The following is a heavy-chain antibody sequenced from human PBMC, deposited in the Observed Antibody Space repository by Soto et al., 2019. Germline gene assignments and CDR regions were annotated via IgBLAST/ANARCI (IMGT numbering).Heavy chain of an antibody. D-gene: IGHD6-19*01. V-gene: IGHV2-26*01. J-gene: IGHJ5*02. CDR2: IDSSGEK. Sequence: QVTLKESGPVLVKPPETLTLRCTVSGLSISDSEMGVSWIRQPPGKALEWLAHIDSSGEKSYRTFLKSRLTISKDTSKSQIVLIMTNMDPADTGTYYCARRHLAVAVSPWFDPWGQGILVTVSS. CDR1: GLSISDSEMG. CDR3: ARRHLAVAVSPWFDP.